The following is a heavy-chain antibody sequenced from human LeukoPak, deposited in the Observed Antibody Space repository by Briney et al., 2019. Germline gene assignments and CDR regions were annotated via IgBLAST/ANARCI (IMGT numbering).Heavy chain of an antibody. CDR2: IIPILGTA. V-gene: IGHV1-69*01. D-gene: IGHD1-1*01. Sequence: SVKVSCKASGGTFSSYAISWVRQAPGQGLEWMGGIIPILGTANYAQKFQGRVTITADESTSTAYMELSSLRSEDTAVYYCARVRVPMGRPRLWYFDYWGQGTLVTVSS. CDR1: GGTFSSYA. J-gene: IGHJ4*02. CDR3: ARVRVPMGRPRLWYFDY.